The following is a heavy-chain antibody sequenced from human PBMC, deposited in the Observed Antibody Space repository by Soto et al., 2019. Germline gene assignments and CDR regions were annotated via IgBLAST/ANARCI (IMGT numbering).Heavy chain of an antibody. Sequence: PGGSLRLSCAASGFTFSSYSVNWVRQAPGRGLEWVSYISSASSTISYADSVKGRFTISTDNAKNSLYLQMNSLRDEDTAVYYCARDSGYAFDIWGQGTMVTVSS. D-gene: IGHD7-27*01. CDR1: GFTFSSYS. CDR2: ISSASSTI. J-gene: IGHJ3*02. V-gene: IGHV3-48*02. CDR3: ARDSGYAFDI.